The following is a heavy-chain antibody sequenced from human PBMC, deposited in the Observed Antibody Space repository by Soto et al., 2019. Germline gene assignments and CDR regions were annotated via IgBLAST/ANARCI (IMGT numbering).Heavy chain of an antibody. CDR2: ISSSSSYT. V-gene: IGHV3-11*06. J-gene: IGHJ5*02. D-gene: IGHD6-13*01. Sequence: GGSLRLSCAASGFTFSDYYMSWIRQAPGKGLEWVSYISSSSSYTNYADSVKGRFTISRDNAKNSLYLQMNSLRAEDTAVYYCARDQSSWYESAPVGWFDPWGQGTLVTVSS. CDR1: GFTFSDYY. CDR3: ARDQSSWYESAPVGWFDP.